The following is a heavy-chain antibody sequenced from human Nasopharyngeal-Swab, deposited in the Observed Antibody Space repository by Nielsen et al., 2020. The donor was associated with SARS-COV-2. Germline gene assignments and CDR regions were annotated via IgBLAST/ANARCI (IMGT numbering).Heavy chain of an antibody. CDR3: ARLRGSAFYYYYLDV. CDR2: IYPDGSDT. J-gene: IGHJ6*03. D-gene: IGHD2-15*01. Sequence: GESLKISCKGSGYSFTTFWITWVRQMPGKGLEWMGIIYPDGSDTRYSPSFQGQVTFSVDKSTSTAYLQWSSLKASDTAMYYCARLRGSAFYYYYLDVWGKGTTVTVSS. CDR1: GYSFTTFW. V-gene: IGHV5-51*01.